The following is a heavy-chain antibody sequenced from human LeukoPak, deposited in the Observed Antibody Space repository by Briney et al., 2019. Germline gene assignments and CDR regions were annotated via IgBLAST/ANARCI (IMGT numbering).Heavy chain of an antibody. CDR3: ARGDSSGWYERFDY. Sequence: SETLSLTCTVSGGSISSYYWSWIRRPPGKGLEWIGYIYYSGSTNYNPSLKSRVTISVDTSKNQFSLKLSSVTAADTAVYYCARGDSSGWYERFDYWGQGTLVTVSS. D-gene: IGHD6-19*01. V-gene: IGHV4-59*01. CDR1: GGSISSYY. CDR2: IYYSGST. J-gene: IGHJ4*02.